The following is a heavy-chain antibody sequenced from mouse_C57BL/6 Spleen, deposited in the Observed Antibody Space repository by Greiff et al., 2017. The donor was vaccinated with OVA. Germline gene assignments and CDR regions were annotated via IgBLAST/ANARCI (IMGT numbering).Heavy chain of an antibody. V-gene: IGHV14-4*01. CDR1: GFNIKDDY. J-gene: IGHJ4*01. D-gene: IGHD1-1*01. CDR3: AYGSSDSYARGD. CDR2: IDPENGDT. Sequence: DVKLVESGAELVRPGASVKLSCTASGFNIKDDYMHWVKQRPEQGLEWIGWIDPENGDTDYDSKFQGKATITADTSSNTAYLQLSSLTSEDTAVYDCAYGSSDSYARGDWGQGTSVTVAS.